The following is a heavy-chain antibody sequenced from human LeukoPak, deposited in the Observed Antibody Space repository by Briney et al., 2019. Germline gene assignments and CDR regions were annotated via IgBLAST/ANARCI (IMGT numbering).Heavy chain of an antibody. D-gene: IGHD3/OR15-3a*01. J-gene: IGHJ5*02. CDR2: INPNSGGT. CDR1: GYTFTGYY. CDR3: ARGPDRDWLLGRSHRNWFDP. Sequence: ASVKVSCKASGYTFTGYYMHWVRQAPGQGLEWMGWINPNSGGTNYAQKLQGWVTMTRDTSISTAYMELSRLRSDDTAVYYCARGPDRDWLLGRSHRNWFDPWGQGTLVTVSS. V-gene: IGHV1-2*04.